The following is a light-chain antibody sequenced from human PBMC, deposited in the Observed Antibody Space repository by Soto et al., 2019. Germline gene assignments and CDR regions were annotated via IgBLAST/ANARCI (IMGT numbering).Light chain of an antibody. CDR3: QQYDNPFT. Sequence: DIQMTQSPSSLSASVGDRVTITCQASQDISNYLNWYQQKPGKAPKLLIYDASNLETGVPSRFSGSVSVTDFTFTISSLQPEDIATYYCQQYDNPFTFGPGTKVDIK. J-gene: IGKJ3*01. CDR1: QDISNY. CDR2: DAS. V-gene: IGKV1-33*01.